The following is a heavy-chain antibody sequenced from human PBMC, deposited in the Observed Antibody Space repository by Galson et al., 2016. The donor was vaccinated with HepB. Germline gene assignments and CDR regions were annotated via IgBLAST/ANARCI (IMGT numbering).Heavy chain of an antibody. Sequence: SLRLSCAASGLDFRRYWMHWVRQTPGKGLVWVSRINADGTDTGYADSVKGRFTISRDDAKNTLYLQMNTLRVEDTAVYYCTRETRWYFDLWGRGTLLTVSS. V-gene: IGHV3-74*01. CDR2: INADGTDT. CDR1: GLDFRRYW. J-gene: IGHJ2*01. CDR3: TRETRWYFDL.